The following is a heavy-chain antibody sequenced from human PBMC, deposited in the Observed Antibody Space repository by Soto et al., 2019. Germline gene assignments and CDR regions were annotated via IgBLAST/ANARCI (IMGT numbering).Heavy chain of an antibody. J-gene: IGHJ4*02. D-gene: IGHD2-15*01. CDR3: ARAGAATLSDY. CDR1: VGSISSYY. V-gene: IGHV4-59*01. CDR2: IYYSGSA. Sequence: SETLSLTCTVSVGSISSYYCSWIRQPPGKGLEWIGYIYYSGSANYNPSLKSRVTISVDTSKNQFSLKLSSVTAADTAVYYCARAGAATLSDYWGQGTLVTVSS.